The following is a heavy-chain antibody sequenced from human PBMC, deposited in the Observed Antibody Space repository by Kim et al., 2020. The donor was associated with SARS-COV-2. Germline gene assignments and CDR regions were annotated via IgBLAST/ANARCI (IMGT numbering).Heavy chain of an antibody. Sequence: GGSLRLSCAASGFTFSSYGMHWVRQAPGKGLEWVAVIWYDGSNKYYADSVKGRFTISRDNSKNTLHLQMNSLRAEDTAVYYCAKDAYGSGSYYNYLWYYYSYGMDVWGQGTTVTVSS. V-gene: IGHV3-33*06. CDR1: GFTFSSYG. D-gene: IGHD3-10*01. CDR3: AKDAYGSGSYYNYLWYYYSYGMDV. J-gene: IGHJ6*02. CDR2: IWYDGSNK.